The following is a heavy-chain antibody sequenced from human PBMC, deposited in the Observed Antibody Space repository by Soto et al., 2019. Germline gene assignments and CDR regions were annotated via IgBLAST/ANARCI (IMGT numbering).Heavy chain of an antibody. CDR2: ISYDGSNK. CDR3: ARVPTNSYYDFWSGPYYYYGMDV. CDR1: GFTFSSYA. Sequence: GSLRLSCAASGFTFSSYAMHWVRQAPGKGLEWVAVISYDGSNKYYADSVKGRFTISRDNSKNTLYLQMNSLRAEDTAVYYCARVPTNSYYDFWSGPYYYYGMDVWGQGTTVTVSS. J-gene: IGHJ6*02. V-gene: IGHV3-30-3*01. D-gene: IGHD3-3*01.